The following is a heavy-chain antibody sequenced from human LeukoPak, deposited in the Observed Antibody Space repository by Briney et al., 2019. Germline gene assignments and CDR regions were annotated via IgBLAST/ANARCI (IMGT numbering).Heavy chain of an antibody. J-gene: IGHJ4*02. CDR2: IWYDGSNK. CDR3: AKRAVPGRPIWDY. V-gene: IGHV3-30*02. CDR1: GFTFSSYG. D-gene: IGHD6-19*01. Sequence: GGSLRLSCAASGFTFSSYGMHWVRQAPGKGLEWVAVIWYDGSNKYYADSVKGRFTISRDNSKNTLYLQMNSLRAEDTAVYCCAKRAVPGRPIWDYWGQGTLVTVSS.